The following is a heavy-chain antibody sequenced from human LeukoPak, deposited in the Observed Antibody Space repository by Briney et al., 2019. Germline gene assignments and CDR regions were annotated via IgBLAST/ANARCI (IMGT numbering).Heavy chain of an antibody. CDR2: ISGSGGST. CDR1: GFTFSSYA. V-gene: IGHV3-23*01. J-gene: IGHJ4*02. D-gene: IGHD2-15*01. CDR3: ARDLPYCSGGSCYAFDY. Sequence: GGSLRLSCAASGFTFSSYAMSWVRQAPGKGLEWVSAISGSGGSTYYADSVKGRFTISRDNAKNSLYLQMNSLRAEDTAVYYCARDLPYCSGGSCYAFDYWGQGTLVTVSS.